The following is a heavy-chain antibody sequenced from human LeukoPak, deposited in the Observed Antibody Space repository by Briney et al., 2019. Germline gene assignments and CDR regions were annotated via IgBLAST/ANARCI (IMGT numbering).Heavy chain of an antibody. CDR1: GFTFSSYW. D-gene: IGHD1-26*01. Sequence: GGSLRLSCAASGFTFSSYWMSWVRQAPGKGLEWVANIKQDGSEKYYVDSVKGRFTISRDNAKNSLYLQMNSLRAEETAVYYCASAGGTYYGIAFDIWGHGTMVTVSS. CDR3: ASAGGTYYGIAFDI. V-gene: IGHV3-7*01. J-gene: IGHJ3*02. CDR2: IKQDGSEK.